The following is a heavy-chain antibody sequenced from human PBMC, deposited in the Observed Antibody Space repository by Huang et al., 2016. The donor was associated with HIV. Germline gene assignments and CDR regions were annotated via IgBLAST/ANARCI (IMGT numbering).Heavy chain of an antibody. CDR2: INRDGSST. J-gene: IGHJ2*01. Sequence: EVQLVESGGGLVQPGGSLRLSCAASGFTFSSYWMHWVRQAPGKGLVWVSRINRDGSSTSYAESGKGRFTISRDNAKNTLYLQMNSLRAEDTAVYYCARALWFGEFDWYFDLWGRGTLVTVSS. V-gene: IGHV3-74*01. CDR3: ARALWFGEFDWYFDL. D-gene: IGHD3-10*01. CDR1: GFTFSSYW.